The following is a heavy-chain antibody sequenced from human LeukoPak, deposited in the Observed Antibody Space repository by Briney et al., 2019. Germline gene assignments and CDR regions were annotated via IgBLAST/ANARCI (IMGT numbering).Heavy chain of an antibody. CDR3: ARAGSGILWFGEIVFLDY. CDR2: ISSSGSTI. D-gene: IGHD3-10*01. CDR1: GFTFSDYY. V-gene: IGHV3-11*04. J-gene: IGHJ4*02. Sequence: PGGSLRLSCAASGFTFSDYYMSWIRQAPGKGLEWVSYISSSGSTIYYADSVKGRFTISRDNSKNTLYLQMNSLRAEDTAVYYCARAGSGILWFGEIVFLDYWGQGTLVTVSS.